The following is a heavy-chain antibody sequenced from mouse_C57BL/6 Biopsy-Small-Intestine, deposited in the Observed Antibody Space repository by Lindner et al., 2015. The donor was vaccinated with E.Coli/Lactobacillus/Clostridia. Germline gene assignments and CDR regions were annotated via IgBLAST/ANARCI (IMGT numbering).Heavy chain of an antibody. CDR2: ISPGSGST. CDR3: ARGRD. CDR1: GYAFTNYL. V-gene: IGHV1-54*02. J-gene: IGHJ2*02. Sequence: VQLQESGAELVRPGTSVKVSCKASGYAFTNYLIEWVKQRPGHGLEWIGEISPGSGSTNYNEKFKGKATLTADTSSNTTYMQLSSLTTEDSAIYYCARGRDWGQGTSLTVSS.